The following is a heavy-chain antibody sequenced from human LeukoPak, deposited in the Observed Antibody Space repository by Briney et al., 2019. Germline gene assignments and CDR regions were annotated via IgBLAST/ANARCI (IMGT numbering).Heavy chain of an antibody. CDR1: GYTFTSYG. CDR3: ARTRRGPTYNWFDP. D-gene: IGHD3-10*01. Sequence: ASVKVSCKASGYTFTSYGISWVRQAPGQGLEWMGWISAYNGNTNYAQKLQGRVTMTTDTSTSTAYMELRSLRSDDTAVYYCARTRRGPTYNWFDPWGQGPWSPSPQ. J-gene: IGHJ5*02. CDR2: ISAYNGNT. V-gene: IGHV1-18*01.